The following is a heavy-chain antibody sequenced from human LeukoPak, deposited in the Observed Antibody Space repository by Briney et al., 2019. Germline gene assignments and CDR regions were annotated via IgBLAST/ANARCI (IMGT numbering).Heavy chain of an antibody. CDR1: GFTFSSYA. CDR2: ISYDGSNK. J-gene: IGHJ3*02. CDR3: ARGYYYDSNGAFDI. V-gene: IGHV3-30-3*01. Sequence: PGGSLRLSCAASGFTFSSYAMHWVRQAPGKGLEGVAVISYDGSNKYYADSVKGRFTISRDNSKNTLYLQMNSLRAEDTAVYYCARGYYYDSNGAFDIWGQGTMVTVSS. D-gene: IGHD3-22*01.